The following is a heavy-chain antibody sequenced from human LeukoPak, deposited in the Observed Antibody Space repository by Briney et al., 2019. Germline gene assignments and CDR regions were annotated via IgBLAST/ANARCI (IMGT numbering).Heavy chain of an antibody. CDR2: INSDGSST. CDR1: GFTFSSYW. V-gene: IGHV3-74*01. CDR3: AKDGRGDSSSCLDY. Sequence: GGSLRLTCAASGFTFSSYWMHWVRQAPGKGLVWVSRINSDGSSTSYADSVKGRFTISRDNAKNSLYLQMNSLRAEDTALYYCAKDGRGDSSSCLDYWGQGTLVTVSS. D-gene: IGHD6-13*01. J-gene: IGHJ4*02.